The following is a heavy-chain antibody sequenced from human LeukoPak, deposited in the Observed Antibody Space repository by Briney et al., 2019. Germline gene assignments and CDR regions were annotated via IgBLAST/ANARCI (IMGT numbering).Heavy chain of an antibody. CDR2: INPNSGGT. Sequence: SVTVSCMASGYTLTGHYMHWVRQAPAQRREWIGWINPNSGGTNYTQKFQGRVTMTRDTSISTAYMELSTLRSDDTAVYYCASPHLIAAGGDHWGQGTLVTVSS. CDR1: GYTLTGHY. J-gene: IGHJ4*02. CDR3: ASPHLIAAGGDH. D-gene: IGHD6-13*01. V-gene: IGHV1-2*02.